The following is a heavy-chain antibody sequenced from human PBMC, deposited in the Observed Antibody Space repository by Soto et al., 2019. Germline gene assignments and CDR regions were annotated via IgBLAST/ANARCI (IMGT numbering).Heavy chain of an antibody. D-gene: IGHD3-22*01. CDR2: MSRTGDNT. CDR1: VFTFSIYA. V-gene: IGHV3-23*01. CDR3: AKDQSNSNPLYYFDF. Sequence: GWSLRLSCASSVFTFSIYAMTWVRQSPGKGLEWVSSMSRTGDNTYYADSVKGRFTISRDNSKNTLYLQMNSLRAEDTAIYYCAKDQSNSNPLYYFDFWGPGTLVTVSS. J-gene: IGHJ4*02.